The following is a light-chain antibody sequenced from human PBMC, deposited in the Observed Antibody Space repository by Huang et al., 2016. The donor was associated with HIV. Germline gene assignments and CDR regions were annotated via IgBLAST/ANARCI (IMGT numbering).Light chain of an antibody. V-gene: IGKV1-33*01. CDR3: QHYDDPYT. Sequence: DIQMTQSPSSLSASVGDRVTSTCQASQDISNYLSWYQHKPGRAPKPLMFDASSLETGVPSRFSGSGSGTYFTLTIASLQPEDVAKYYCQHYDDPYTFGQGTKLEIK. CDR2: DAS. J-gene: IGKJ2*01. CDR1: QDISNY.